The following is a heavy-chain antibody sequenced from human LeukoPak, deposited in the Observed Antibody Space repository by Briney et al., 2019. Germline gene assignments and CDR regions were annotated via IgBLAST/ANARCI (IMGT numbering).Heavy chain of an antibody. CDR1: GFTFSSYA. J-gene: IGHJ6*02. Sequence: GGSLRLSCAASGFTFSSYAMSWVRQAPGKGLEWVSAISGSGGSTYYADSVKGRFTISRDNSKNTLYLQMNSLRAEDTAVYYCAKESHGIYRNYYGMDVWGQGTTVTVSS. CDR2: ISGSGGST. V-gene: IGHV3-23*01. CDR3: AKESHGIYRNYYGMDV. D-gene: IGHD5-12*01.